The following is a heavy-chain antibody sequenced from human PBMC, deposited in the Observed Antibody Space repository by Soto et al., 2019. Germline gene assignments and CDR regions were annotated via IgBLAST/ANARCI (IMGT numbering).Heavy chain of an antibody. CDR3: AREDDILNWFDP. CDR1: GFTFSSYS. CDR2: ISSSSSTI. D-gene: IGHD3-9*01. Sequence: EVQLVESGGGLVQPGGSLRLSCAASGFTFSSYSMNWVRQAPGKGLEWVSYISSSSSTIYYADSVKGRFTISRDNAKNSLYLQRNSRRAEDTAVYYCAREDDILNWFDPWGQGTLVTVSS. J-gene: IGHJ5*02. V-gene: IGHV3-48*01.